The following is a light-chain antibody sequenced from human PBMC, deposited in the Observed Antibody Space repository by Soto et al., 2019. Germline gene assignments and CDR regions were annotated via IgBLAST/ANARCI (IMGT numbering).Light chain of an antibody. Sequence: DIQMTQSPSSLSASVGDRVTITCRASQSISSYLNWYQQKPGKAPKLLIYAASSLQSGVPSRFSGSGAGTDFTLTISSLQPEDFATYYCQQSYSTPRNFGQGT. CDR1: QSISSY. CDR3: QQSYSTPRN. J-gene: IGKJ2*01. V-gene: IGKV1-39*01. CDR2: AAS.